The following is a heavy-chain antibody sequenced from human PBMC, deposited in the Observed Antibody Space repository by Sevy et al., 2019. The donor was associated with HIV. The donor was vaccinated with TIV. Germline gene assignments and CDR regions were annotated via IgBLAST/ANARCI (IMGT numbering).Heavy chain of an antibody. D-gene: IGHD1-26*01. CDR2: IWYDGSNK. Sequence: GGSLRLSCAASGFTFSSYGMHWVRQAPGKGLEWVAVIWYDGSNKYYADSVKGRFTISRDNSKNTLYLQMNSLRAEDTAVYYCARGMVSSGSRTSPYETRYYYYGMDVWGQGTTVTVSS. V-gene: IGHV3-33*01. CDR3: ARGMVSSGSRTSPYETRYYYYGMDV. CDR1: GFTFSSYG. J-gene: IGHJ6*02.